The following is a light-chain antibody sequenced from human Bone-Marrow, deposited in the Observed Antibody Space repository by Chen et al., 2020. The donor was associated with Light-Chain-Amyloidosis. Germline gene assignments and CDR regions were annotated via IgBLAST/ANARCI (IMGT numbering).Light chain of an antibody. CDR2: DDS. CDR1: NIGTTS. Sequence: SYVLTQPSSVSVAPGQTATIACGGNNIGTTSVHWYQQTPGQAPLLVVYDDSDRTSGIPERLSAYNSANTATLTISGDEAGDEADYYCQVWDRSSDRPVFGGGTKLTVL. V-gene: IGLV3-21*02. CDR3: QVWDRSSDRPV. J-gene: IGLJ3*02.